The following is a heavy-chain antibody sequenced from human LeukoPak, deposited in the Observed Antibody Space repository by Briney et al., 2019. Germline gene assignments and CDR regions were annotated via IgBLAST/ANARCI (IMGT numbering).Heavy chain of an antibody. CDR3: ARESMVRGVIIRYFDY. J-gene: IGHJ4*02. Sequence: KTSETLSLTCTVSGGSISSNTYSWGWIRQPPGKGLEWIGSIYYSGSTYYNPSLKSRVTISVDTSKNQFSLKLNSVTAADTAVYYCARESMVRGVIIRYFDYWGQGTLVTVSS. CDR2: IYYSGST. CDR1: GGSISSNTYS. V-gene: IGHV4-39*07. D-gene: IGHD3-10*01.